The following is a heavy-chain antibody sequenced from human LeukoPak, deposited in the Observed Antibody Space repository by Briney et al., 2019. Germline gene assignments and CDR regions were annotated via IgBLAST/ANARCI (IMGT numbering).Heavy chain of an antibody. Sequence: PGGSLRLSCAPSGFTFSSFAMSWVRQAPGKGLEWVSGISGSGGRTYADSVKGRFTISRDNSKNTLYLQMNSLRAEDTAVYYCAKQGRDWLRDYYYYMDVWGKGTTVTISS. CDR2: ISGSGGRT. V-gene: IGHV3-23*01. J-gene: IGHJ6*03. D-gene: IGHD3-9*01. CDR1: GFTFSSFA. CDR3: AKQGRDWLRDYYYYMDV.